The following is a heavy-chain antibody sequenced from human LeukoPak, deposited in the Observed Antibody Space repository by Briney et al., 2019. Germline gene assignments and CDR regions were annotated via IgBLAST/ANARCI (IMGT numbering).Heavy chain of an antibody. CDR2: INPNIAVT. J-gene: IGHJ4*02. CDR3: ARLSTPNLYYFDY. CDR1: GYTFTGYY. Sequence: ASVKVCCKASGYTFTGYYMHWVRQSPRQRLEWMGWINPNIAVTYYAQKFQGRVSMTRDTSISTAYMEVSRLRSDDSALYYCARLSTPNLYYFDYWGQGTLVTVSS. D-gene: IGHD3-16*02. V-gene: IGHV1-2*02.